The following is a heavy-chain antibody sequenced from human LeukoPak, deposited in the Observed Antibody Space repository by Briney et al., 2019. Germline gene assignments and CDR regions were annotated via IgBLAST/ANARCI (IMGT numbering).Heavy chain of an antibody. Sequence: SETLSLTCTVSGGSISSNYWGWIRQPPGKGLDFIGYIFYSGTTNYNPSLKSRVTLSVDTSKKYSSLKLTSVTAADTAVYYCARGSSTGFDIWGQGTLVTVSS. D-gene: IGHD2-2*01. J-gene: IGHJ4*02. V-gene: IGHV4-59*01. CDR1: GGSISSNY. CDR2: IFYSGTT. CDR3: ARGSSTGFDI.